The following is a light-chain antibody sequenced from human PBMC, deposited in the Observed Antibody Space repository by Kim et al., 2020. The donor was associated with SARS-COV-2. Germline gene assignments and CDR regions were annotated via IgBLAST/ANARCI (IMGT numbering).Light chain of an antibody. Sequence: DIQMTQSPSYVSASVGDTVTITCRATQSVSIWLAWYQQKPGKAPKLLISAASSLQDGVSPRFSGTGFGSDFTLTINNLQPDDFATYYCQQADSLPYTFGQGTKVDIK. J-gene: IGKJ2*01. CDR3: QQADSLPYT. CDR1: QSVSIW. CDR2: AAS. V-gene: IGKV1-12*01.